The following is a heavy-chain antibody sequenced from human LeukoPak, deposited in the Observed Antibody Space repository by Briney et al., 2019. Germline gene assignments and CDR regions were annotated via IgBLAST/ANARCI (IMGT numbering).Heavy chain of an antibody. CDR3: ARVMDRRDRLRVGY. Sequence: ASVEVSCKASGYTFTGYYMHWVRQAPGQGLEWMGWINPNSGGTNYAQKFQGRVTMTRDTSISTAYMELSRLRSDDTAVYYCARVMDRRDRLRVGYWGQGTLVTVSS. CDR2: INPNSGGT. CDR1: GYTFTGYY. J-gene: IGHJ4*02. V-gene: IGHV1-2*02. D-gene: IGHD4-17*01.